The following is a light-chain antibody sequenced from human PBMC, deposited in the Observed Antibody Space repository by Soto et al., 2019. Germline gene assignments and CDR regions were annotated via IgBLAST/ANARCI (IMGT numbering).Light chain of an antibody. J-gene: IGKJ5*01. CDR1: QSASTN. CDR3: QEYNCWPRIA. V-gene: IGKV3-15*01. CDR2: GAS. Sequence: EIVLTQSPVTLSVSPGERATLFCRASQSASTNLAWYQHKPGQAPRLLIYGASTRATAIPARFSGSGSGSEFSHSINSVESEDFAVYSCQEYNCWPRIAFGRGTRLEIK.